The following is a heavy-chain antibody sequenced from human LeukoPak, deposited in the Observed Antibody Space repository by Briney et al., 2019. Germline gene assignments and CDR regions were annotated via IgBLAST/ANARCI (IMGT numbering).Heavy chain of an antibody. CDR2: IYYSGST. CDR1: GGSISSYY. J-gene: IGHJ6*03. V-gene: IGHV4-59*08. Sequence: SETLSLTCTVSGGSISSYYWSWIRRPPGKGLEWIGYIYYSGSTNYNPSLKSRVTISVDTSKNQFSLKLSSVTAADTAVYYCARGVAAAGTFYYYYYYYMDVWGKGTTVTVSS. D-gene: IGHD6-13*01. CDR3: ARGVAAAGTFYYYYYYYMDV.